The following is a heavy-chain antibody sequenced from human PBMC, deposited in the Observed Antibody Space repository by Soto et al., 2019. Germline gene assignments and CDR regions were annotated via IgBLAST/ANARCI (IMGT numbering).Heavy chain of an antibody. Sequence: QVQLVQSGAEVKEPGASVKVSCKASGYTFSVYCIHWLRQAPGQGLECMGWICPNTGGTNFAQKFQGWVTMTMNTSNSPAYMEWNRLRVDDTAVYYCSRAGPDTTVAPSMDVWGQGTLVTVSS. D-gene: IGHD4-4*01. CDR3: SRAGPDTTVAPSMDV. CDR1: GYTFSVYC. V-gene: IGHV1-2*04. CDR2: ICPNTGGT. J-gene: IGHJ6*02.